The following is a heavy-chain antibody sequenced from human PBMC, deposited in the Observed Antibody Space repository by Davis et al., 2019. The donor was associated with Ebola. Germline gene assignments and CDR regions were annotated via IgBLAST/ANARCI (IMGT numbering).Heavy chain of an antibody. CDR2: IRSKAYGGKT. V-gene: IGHV3-49*03. Sequence: GESLKISCAASGFTFNNYAINWFRQAPGKGLEWVGFIRSKAYGGKTAYAASVKGRFTISRDDSKSIAYLQMNSLKTEDTAVYYCTRVRGYYGSGSRDYWGQGTLVTVSS. CDR1: GFTFNNYA. D-gene: IGHD3-10*01. J-gene: IGHJ4*02. CDR3: TRVRGYYGSGSRDY.